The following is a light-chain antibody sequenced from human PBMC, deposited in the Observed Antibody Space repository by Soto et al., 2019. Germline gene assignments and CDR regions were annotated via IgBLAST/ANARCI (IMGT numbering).Light chain of an antibody. J-gene: IGKJ1*01. CDR3: QQYGSSGT. Sequence: EIVMTQSPATLSVSPGERATLYCMASHTSTNNYLAWYQQKPGQAPRLLIYGASNRATGIPDRFSGSGSGTDFTLTISRLEPEDFAVYYCQQYGSSGTFGQGTKVDIK. V-gene: IGKV3-20*01. CDR2: GAS. CDR1: HTSTNNY.